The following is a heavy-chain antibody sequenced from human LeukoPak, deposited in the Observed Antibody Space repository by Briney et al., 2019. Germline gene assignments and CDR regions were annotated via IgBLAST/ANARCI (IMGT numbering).Heavy chain of an antibody. Sequence: SETLSLTCTVSGGSISSYYWSWIRQPPGKGLEWIGYIYYSGSTNYNPSLKSRVTISVDTSKNQFSLKLSSVTAADTAVYYCARSRFGESSDFDCWGQGTLVTVSS. CDR1: GGSISSYY. J-gene: IGHJ4*02. CDR3: ARSRFGESSDFDC. CDR2: IYYSGST. V-gene: IGHV4-59*01. D-gene: IGHD3-10*01.